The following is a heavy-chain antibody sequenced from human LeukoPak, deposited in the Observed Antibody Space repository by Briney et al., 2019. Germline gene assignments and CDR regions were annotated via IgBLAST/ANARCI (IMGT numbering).Heavy chain of an antibody. CDR2: ISAYDGNT. J-gene: IGHJ4*02. CDR1: GYTFFNYG. V-gene: IGHV1-18*01. D-gene: IGHD3-3*01. CDR3: GRDGVVTSYYFDY. Sequence: ASVKVSCKASGYTFFNYGISWVRQAPGQGLAWIGWISAYDGNTNYAQKLQDRVTVTRDISTSTAYMELRSLRSDDTAVYDCGRDGVVTSYYFDYWGQGTLVTVSS.